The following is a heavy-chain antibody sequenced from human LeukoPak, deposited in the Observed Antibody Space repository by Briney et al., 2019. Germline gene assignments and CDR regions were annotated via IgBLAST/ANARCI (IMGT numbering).Heavy chain of an antibody. J-gene: IGHJ6*02. CDR3: ARAQEYYYDSSGYSNYYGMDV. CDR1: GFTFSSYA. CDR2: ISYDGSNK. Sequence: PGGSLRLSCAASGFTFSSYAMHWVRQAPGKGLEWVAVISYDGSNKYYADSVKGRFTISRDNSKNTQYLQMNSLRAEDTAVYYCARAQEYYYDSSGYSNYYGMDVWGQGTTVTVSS. V-gene: IGHV3-30-3*01. D-gene: IGHD3-22*01.